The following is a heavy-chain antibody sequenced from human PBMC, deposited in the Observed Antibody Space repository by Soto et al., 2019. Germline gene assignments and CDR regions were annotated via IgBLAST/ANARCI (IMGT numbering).Heavy chain of an antibody. J-gene: IGHJ4*02. Sequence: QVQLVESGGGLIKPGGSLRLSCVASGFSFSDFYMSWIRQAPGKGLEWVSYITISGRTIYYADSVKGRFTISRDNAKNSLYLQMNSLRVEDTAVYYCATSPDNSSPFVPPFWGQGTLVTVSS. V-gene: IGHV3-11*01. D-gene: IGHD6-13*01. CDR1: GFSFSDFY. CDR3: ATSPDNSSPFVPPF. CDR2: ITISGRTI.